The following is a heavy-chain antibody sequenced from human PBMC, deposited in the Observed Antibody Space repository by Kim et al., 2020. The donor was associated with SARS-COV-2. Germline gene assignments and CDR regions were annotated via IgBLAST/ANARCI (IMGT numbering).Heavy chain of an antibody. CDR2: ISSSSSYI. J-gene: IGHJ5*02. Sequence: GGSLRLSCAASGFTFSSYSMNWVRQAPGKGLEWVSSISSSSSYIYYADSVKGRFTISRDNAKNSLYLQMNSLRAEDTAVYYCARARIREQLPIMGRFDPWGQGTLVTVSS. V-gene: IGHV3-21*01. CDR3: ARARIREQLPIMGRFDP. D-gene: IGHD2-2*01. CDR1: GFTFSSYS.